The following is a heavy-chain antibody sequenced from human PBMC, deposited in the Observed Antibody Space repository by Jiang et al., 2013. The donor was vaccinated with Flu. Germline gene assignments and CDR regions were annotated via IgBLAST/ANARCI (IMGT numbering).Heavy chain of an antibody. D-gene: IGHD2-2*01. CDR1: GYTLTELS. Sequence: EVKKPGASVKVSCKVSGYTLTELSMHWVRQAPGKGLEWMGGFDPEDGETIYAQKFQGRVTMTEDTSTDTAYMELSSLRSEDTAVYYCATDLRTYCSSTSCAARGFYFDYWGQGTLVTVSS. CDR3: ATDLRTYCSSTSCAARGFYFDY. CDR2: FDPEDGET. V-gene: IGHV1-24*01. J-gene: IGHJ4*02.